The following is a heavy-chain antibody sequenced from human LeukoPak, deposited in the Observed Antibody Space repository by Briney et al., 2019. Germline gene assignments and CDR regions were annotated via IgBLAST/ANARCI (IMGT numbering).Heavy chain of an antibody. D-gene: IGHD5-18*01. CDR1: GFTFSSYG. Sequence: GGSLRLSCAASGFTFSSYGMHWVRQAPGKGLEWVTFIRYDGSNKYYADSVKGRFTISRDNSKNTLYLQMNSLRAEDTAVYYCARDLSGVTGYTYGRGIDYWGQGTLVTVSS. CDR2: IRYDGSNK. V-gene: IGHV3-30*02. CDR3: ARDLSGVTGYTYGRGIDY. J-gene: IGHJ4*02.